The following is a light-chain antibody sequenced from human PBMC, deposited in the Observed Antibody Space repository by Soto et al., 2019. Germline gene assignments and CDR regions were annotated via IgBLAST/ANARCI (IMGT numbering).Light chain of an antibody. V-gene: IGLV2-14*01. CDR3: TSYTLRNTLVL. CDR2: EVS. CDR1: SSDVGGYNF. J-gene: IGLJ3*02. Sequence: QSALTQPASVSGSPGQSITISCTGTSSDVGGYNFVSWYQQHPGKAPRLIIYEVSSRPSGVSYRFSGSKSGNTASLTISGLQAEDEADYYCTSYTLRNTLVLSGGGSKVTV.